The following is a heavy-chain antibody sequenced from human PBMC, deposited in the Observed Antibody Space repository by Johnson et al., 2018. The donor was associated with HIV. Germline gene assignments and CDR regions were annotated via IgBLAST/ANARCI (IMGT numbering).Heavy chain of an antibody. Sequence: VQLVESGGDMVRPGGSLRLSCAASGITVGTNYMSWVRQAPGKGLAWVSAIGTAGDTSYPGSVKCRFTISRENAKNSLYLQMNSLRPEDTAAYYCATIAAHGAAFDIWGQGTVVTVSS. J-gene: IGHJ3*02. CDR2: IGTAGDT. V-gene: IGHV3-13*01. CDR3: ATIAAHGAAFDI. D-gene: IGHD6-25*01. CDR1: GITVGTNY.